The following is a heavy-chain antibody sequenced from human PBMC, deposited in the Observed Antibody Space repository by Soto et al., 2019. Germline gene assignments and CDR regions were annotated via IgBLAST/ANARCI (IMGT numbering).Heavy chain of an antibody. J-gene: IGHJ6*02. CDR1: GGSISSSSYY. CDR2: IYYSGST. CDR3: ARHEDSSSPDYCYGMDV. D-gene: IGHD6-6*01. V-gene: IGHV4-39*01. Sequence: PSETLSLTCTVSGGSISSSSYYWGWIRQPPGKGLEWIGSIYYSGSTYYNPSLKSRVTISVDTSKNQFSLKLSSVTAADTAVYYCARHEDSSSPDYCYGMDVWGQGTTVTVSS.